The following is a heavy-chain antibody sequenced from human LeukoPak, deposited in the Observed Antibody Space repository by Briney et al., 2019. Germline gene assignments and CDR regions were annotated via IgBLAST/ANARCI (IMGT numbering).Heavy chain of an antibody. D-gene: IGHD4-17*01. CDR3: AREGIDYGDYPFDY. Sequence: GASVKVSCKASGYTFTGYYMHWVRQAPGQGLEWMGWINPNSGGTNYAQKFQGRVTMTRDTSISTAYMELSRLRSDDTAVYYCAREGIDYGDYPFDYWRQGTLVTVSS. V-gene: IGHV1-2*02. CDR2: INPNSGGT. J-gene: IGHJ4*02. CDR1: GYTFTGYY.